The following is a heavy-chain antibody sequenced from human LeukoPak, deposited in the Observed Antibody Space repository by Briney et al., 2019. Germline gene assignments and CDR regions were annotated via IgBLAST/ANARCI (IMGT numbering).Heavy chain of an antibody. V-gene: IGHV1-18*01. CDR3: ARDSIVVVPAANYYFDY. D-gene: IGHD2-2*01. J-gene: IGHJ4*02. CDR2: ISAYNGNT. Sequence: GASVKVSCKASGYTFTSYGISWVRQAPGQGLEWMGWISAYNGNTNYAQKLQGRVTMTTDTSTSTAYMELRSLRSDDTAVYYCARDSIVVVPAANYYFDYWGQGTLVTVSS. CDR1: GYTFTSYG.